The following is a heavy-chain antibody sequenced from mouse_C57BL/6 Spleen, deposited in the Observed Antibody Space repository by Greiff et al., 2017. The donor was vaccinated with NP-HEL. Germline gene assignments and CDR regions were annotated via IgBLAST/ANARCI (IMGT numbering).Heavy chain of an antibody. Sequence: QVQLKESGPGLVQPSQSLSITCTVSGFSLTSYGVHWVRQPPGKGLEWLGVIWSGGSTDYNAAFISRLSISKDNSKSQVFFKMNSLQADDTAIYYCAKSGGYYMYFDVWGTGTTVTVSS. D-gene: IGHD2-3*01. CDR3: AKSGGYYMYFDV. CDR2: IWSGGST. V-gene: IGHV2-4*01. CDR1: GFSLTSYG. J-gene: IGHJ1*03.